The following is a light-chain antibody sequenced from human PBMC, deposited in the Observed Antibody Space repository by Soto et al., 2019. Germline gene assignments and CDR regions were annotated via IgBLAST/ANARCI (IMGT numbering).Light chain of an antibody. Sequence: QSVLTQPPSASGTPGQRVTISCSGSSSNIGRNRVSWYQHLPGTAPKLLTYRNNQRPSGVPDRFSGSKSGTSASLAISGLRSEDEADYYCAAWDDSLSGYVFGTGTKVTVL. J-gene: IGLJ1*01. CDR2: RNN. CDR1: SSNIGRNR. V-gene: IGLV1-47*01. CDR3: AAWDDSLSGYV.